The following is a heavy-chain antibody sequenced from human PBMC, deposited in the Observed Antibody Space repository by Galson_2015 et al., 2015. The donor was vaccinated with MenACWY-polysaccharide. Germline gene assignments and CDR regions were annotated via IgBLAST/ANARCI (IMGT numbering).Heavy chain of an antibody. CDR3: ARVRYSTGKYQFDY. CDR2: IGGSGSKT. D-gene: IGHD2-2*01. Sequence: SWVRQAPGKGLEWVSTIGGSGSKTHYADSVKGRFTISRDNSKNTLSLQMNSLRAEDTAVYYCARVRYSTGKYQFDYWGQGTLVAVSS. J-gene: IGHJ4*02. V-gene: IGHV3-23*01.